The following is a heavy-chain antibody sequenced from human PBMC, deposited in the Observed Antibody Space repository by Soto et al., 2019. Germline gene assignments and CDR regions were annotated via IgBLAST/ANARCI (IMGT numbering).Heavy chain of an antibody. CDR2: INTDGSNT. CDR3: AREKFDVLTGYIDYFDY. D-gene: IGHD3-9*01. Sequence: EVQLVESGGGLVQPGGSLRLSCAASGFTFSRYWMHWVRQTPGKGLVWVSRINTDGSNTGYADSVKGRFTISRDNAKNTLYLQMTSLRAEDTAIYYCAREKFDVLTGYIDYFDYWGRGILVTVSS. V-gene: IGHV3-74*01. J-gene: IGHJ4*02. CDR1: GFTFSRYW.